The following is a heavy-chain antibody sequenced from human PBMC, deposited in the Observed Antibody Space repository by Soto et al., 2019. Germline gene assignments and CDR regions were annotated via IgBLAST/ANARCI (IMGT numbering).Heavy chain of an antibody. CDR2: INPSGGST. Sequence: GASVKVSCKASGYTFTSYYMHWVRQAPGQGLEWMGIINPSGGSTSYAQKFQGRVTMTRDTSTSTVYMELRSLRSEDTAVYYCARPNYYDSSGYQYYFDYWGQGTLVTVSS. V-gene: IGHV1-46*01. D-gene: IGHD3-22*01. CDR3: ARPNYYDSSGYQYYFDY. CDR1: GYTFTSYY. J-gene: IGHJ4*02.